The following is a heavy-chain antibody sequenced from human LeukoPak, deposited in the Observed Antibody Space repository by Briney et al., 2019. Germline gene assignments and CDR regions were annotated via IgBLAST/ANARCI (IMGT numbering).Heavy chain of an antibody. J-gene: IGHJ4*02. CDR3: ARAGYSSSWYYPKDFDY. V-gene: IGHV3-48*04. D-gene: IGHD6-13*01. CDR1: GFTFSSYS. CDR2: TSSSGSTI. Sequence: GGSLRLSCAASGFTFSSYSMSWIRQAPGKGLEWVSYTSSSGSTIYYADSVKGRFTISRDNAKNSLYLQMNSLRAEDTAVYYCARAGYSSSWYYPKDFDYWGQGTLVTVSS.